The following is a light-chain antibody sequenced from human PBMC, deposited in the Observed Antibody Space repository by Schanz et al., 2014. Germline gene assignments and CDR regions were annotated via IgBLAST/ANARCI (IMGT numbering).Light chain of an antibody. CDR3: QSYDSSLSALDV. CDR1: SSDVGRYNY. Sequence: QSALTQPPSASGSLGQSVTISCTGTSSDVGRYNYVSFYQQHPDKAPKLLIYEVTKRPSGVPDRFSGSKSGNTASLTVSGLQAEDEADYYCQSYDSSLSALDVFGTGTKLTVL. J-gene: IGLJ1*01. V-gene: IGLV2-8*01. CDR2: EVT.